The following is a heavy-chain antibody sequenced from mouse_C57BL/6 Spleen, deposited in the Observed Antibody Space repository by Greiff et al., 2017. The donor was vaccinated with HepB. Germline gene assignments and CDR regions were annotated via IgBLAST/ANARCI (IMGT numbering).Heavy chain of an antibody. CDR1: GYAFSSYW. V-gene: IGHV1-80*01. D-gene: IGHD2-4*01. CDR2: IYPGDGDT. Sequence: VQLVESGAELVKPGASVKISCKASGYAFSSYWMNWVKQRPGKGLEWIGQIYPGDGDTNYNGKFKGKATLTADKSSSTAYMQLSSLTSEDSAVYFCARSPYDYDAFDYWGQGTTLTVSS. CDR3: ARSPYDYDAFDY. J-gene: IGHJ2*01.